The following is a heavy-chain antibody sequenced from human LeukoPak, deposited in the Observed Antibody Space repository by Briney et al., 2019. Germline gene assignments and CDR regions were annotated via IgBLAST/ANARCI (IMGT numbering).Heavy chain of an antibody. V-gene: IGHV1-2*02. Sequence: GASVKVSCKASGYTFTGYYMHWVRQAPGQGLEWMGWINPNSGGTNYAQKFQGRVTMTRDTSISTAYMELGRLRSDDTAVYYCARDYYGSGSQDYIDYWGQGTLVTVSS. CDR1: GYTFTGYY. D-gene: IGHD3-10*01. CDR2: INPNSGGT. CDR3: ARDYYGSGSQDYIDY. J-gene: IGHJ4*02.